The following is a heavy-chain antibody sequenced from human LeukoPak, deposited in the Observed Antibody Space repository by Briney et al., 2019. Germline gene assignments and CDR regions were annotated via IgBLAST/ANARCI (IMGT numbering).Heavy chain of an antibody. CDR1: GFSFNAYW. Sequence: GQSLRLSWAASGFSFNAYWMAWVRQAPGTGLEWVAKINPAGSETFHVDPVNGRFSISRDHAKNLVYLQMNSRRAEDTAVYYCATFGLVAALDLWGQGTLVTVSS. V-gene: IGHV3-7*01. D-gene: IGHD5-12*01. CDR2: INPAGSET. CDR3: ATFGLVAALDL. J-gene: IGHJ4*02.